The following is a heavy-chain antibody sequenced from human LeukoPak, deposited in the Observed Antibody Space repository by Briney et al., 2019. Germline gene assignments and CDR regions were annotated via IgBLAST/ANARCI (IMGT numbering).Heavy chain of an antibody. V-gene: IGHV1-2*02. D-gene: IGHD6-19*01. CDR2: INTNSGGT. CDR3: ARDLSLRGKYSSGWYRDY. J-gene: IGHJ4*02. CDR1: GYTFTGYY. Sequence: ASVKVSCKASGYTFTGYYMHWVRQAPGQGLEWMGWINTNSGGTNYAQKFQGRVTMTRDTSISTAYMELSRLRSDDTGVYYCARDLSLRGKYSSGWYRDYWGQGTLVTVSS.